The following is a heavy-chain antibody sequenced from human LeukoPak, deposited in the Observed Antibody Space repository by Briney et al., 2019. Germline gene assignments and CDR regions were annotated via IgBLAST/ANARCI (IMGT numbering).Heavy chain of an antibody. CDR3: ASKGVVTPTQNWFDP. D-gene: IGHD4-23*01. CDR1: GYTFTGYY. Sequence: AAVKVSCKASGYTFTGYYMHWVRQAPGQGLGWMGWINPNSGGTNYAQKFQGRVTMTRDTSISTAYMELSRLRSDDTAVYYCASKGVVTPTQNWFDPWGQGTLVTVSS. V-gene: IGHV1-2*02. CDR2: INPNSGGT. J-gene: IGHJ5*02.